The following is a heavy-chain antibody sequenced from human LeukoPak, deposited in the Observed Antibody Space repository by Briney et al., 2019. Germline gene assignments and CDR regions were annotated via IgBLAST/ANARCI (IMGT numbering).Heavy chain of an antibody. D-gene: IGHD6-19*01. Sequence: GGSLRLSCAASGFTFSSYSMNWVRQAPGKGLEWVSSISSSSSYIYYADSVKGRFTISRDNAKNSLYLQMNSLRAEDTAVYYCVSASGSGWYGDYWGQGTLVTVSS. CDR3: VSASGSGWYGDY. CDR2: ISSSSSYI. CDR1: GFTFSSYS. V-gene: IGHV3-21*01. J-gene: IGHJ4*02.